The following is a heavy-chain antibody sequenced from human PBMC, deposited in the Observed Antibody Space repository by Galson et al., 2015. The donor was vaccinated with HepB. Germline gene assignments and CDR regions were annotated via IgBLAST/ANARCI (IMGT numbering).Heavy chain of an antibody. CDR2: IYWDDDK. J-gene: IGHJ4*02. CDR3: AHSSGGAVPFDY. CDR1: GFSLTTSGVG. D-gene: IGHD1-26*01. V-gene: IGHV2-5*02. Sequence: PALVKPTQTLTLTCTFSGFSLTTSGVGVGWVRQPPGKALEWLALIYWDDDKRYSPSLKSRLTITKDTSKNQVVLTMTNMDPVDSATYYCAHSSGGAVPFDYWGQGTLVTISS.